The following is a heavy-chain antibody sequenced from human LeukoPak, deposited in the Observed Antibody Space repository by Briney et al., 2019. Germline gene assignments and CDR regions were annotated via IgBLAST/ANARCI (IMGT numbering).Heavy chain of an antibody. CDR1: GFTFSSYG. Sequence: GGSLRLSCAASGFTFSSYGMSWVRQAPGKGLEWVSAISGSGGSTYYADSVKGRFTISRDNSKNTLYLQMNSLRAEDTAVYYCAKVNDFWSGPGGGDYWGQGTLVTVSS. V-gene: IGHV3-23*01. D-gene: IGHD3-3*01. CDR2: ISGSGGST. CDR3: AKVNDFWSGPGGGDY. J-gene: IGHJ4*02.